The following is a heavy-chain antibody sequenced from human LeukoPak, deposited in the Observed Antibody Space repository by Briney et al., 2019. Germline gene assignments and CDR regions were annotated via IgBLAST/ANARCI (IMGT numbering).Heavy chain of an antibody. CDR1: GFTFDDYA. J-gene: IGHJ4*02. Sequence: GGSLRLSCAASGFTFDDYAMHWVRQAPGKGLEWVSGISWNSGSIGYADSVKGRFTISRDNSKDTLYLQMNSLRAEDTAVYYCAKRDSSGSYPYYFDYWGQGTLVTVSS. CDR2: ISWNSGSI. V-gene: IGHV3-9*01. D-gene: IGHD3-22*01. CDR3: AKRDSSGSYPYYFDY.